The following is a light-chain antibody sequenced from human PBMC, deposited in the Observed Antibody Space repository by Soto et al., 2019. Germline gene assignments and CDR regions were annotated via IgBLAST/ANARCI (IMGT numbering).Light chain of an antibody. J-gene: IGLJ3*02. Sequence: QTVVTQPASVSGSPGQSIAISCTGTTSDVGGYDHVSWYQQHPGKAPKLMIYEVSNRPSGVANRFSGSKSGNTASLTISGLQAEDEADYYCSSYTGSNTWVFGGGTKVTVL. CDR3: SSYTGSNTWV. CDR2: EVS. CDR1: TSDVGGYDH. V-gene: IGLV2-14*01.